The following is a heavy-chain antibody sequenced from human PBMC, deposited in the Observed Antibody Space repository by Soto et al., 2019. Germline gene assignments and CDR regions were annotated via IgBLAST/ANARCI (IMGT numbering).Heavy chain of an antibody. CDR3: ARDRSSSWYNGTFDFDS. CDR2: IIPLFDAT. Sequence: QVQLVQSGAEVRKPGSSVKVSCKASGGTFTTYDISWVRQAPGQGREWMGGIIPLFDATKYAQKFQGRVTITADKSTGTAYMELSSLRSEDTAMYYCARDRSSSWYNGTFDFDSWGQGTLVTVSS. J-gene: IGHJ4*02. V-gene: IGHV1-69*06. D-gene: IGHD6-19*01. CDR1: GGTFTTYD.